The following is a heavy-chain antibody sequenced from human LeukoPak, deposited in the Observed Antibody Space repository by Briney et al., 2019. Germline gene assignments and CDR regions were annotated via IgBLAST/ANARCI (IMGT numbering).Heavy chain of an antibody. D-gene: IGHD3-9*01. J-gene: IGHJ4*02. CDR2: IYPGDSDT. V-gene: IGHV5-51*01. CDR3: ARSSRYAILTGYPPHDY. Sequence: GESLKISCKGSGYSFTSYWIGWVRQMPGKGLEWMGIIYPGDSDTRYSPSFQGQVTISADKSISTAYLQWSSLKASDTAMYYSARSSRYAILTGYPPHDYWGQGTLVTVSS. CDR1: GYSFTSYW.